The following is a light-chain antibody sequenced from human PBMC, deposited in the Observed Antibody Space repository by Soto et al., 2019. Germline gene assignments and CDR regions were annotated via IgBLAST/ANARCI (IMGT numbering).Light chain of an antibody. Sequence: EIVMTQSPATLSVSPGERATLSCRASQSGSSNIAWYQQKPGQAPRLLIYGASTRATSIPARFSGSGSGTEFTLTISSLQSEDFAVYYYQHYISWPLTFGGGTKVEIK. CDR1: QSGSSN. CDR2: GAS. CDR3: QHYISWPLT. V-gene: IGKV3-15*01. J-gene: IGKJ4*01.